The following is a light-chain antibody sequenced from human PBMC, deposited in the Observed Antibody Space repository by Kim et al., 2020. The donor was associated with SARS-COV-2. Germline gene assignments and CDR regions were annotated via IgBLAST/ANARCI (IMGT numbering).Light chain of an antibody. Sequence: QSVLTQPPSVSGAPGQRVTISCTGTSSNLGADYDMHWYQQLPGTAPKLLIYGNNNRPSGVPDRFSGSKSGTSASLAITGLQAEDESDYYCQSYDASLSGFVFGTGTKVTVL. V-gene: IGLV1-40*01. CDR3: QSYDASLSGFV. CDR2: GNN. J-gene: IGLJ1*01. CDR1: SSNLGADYD.